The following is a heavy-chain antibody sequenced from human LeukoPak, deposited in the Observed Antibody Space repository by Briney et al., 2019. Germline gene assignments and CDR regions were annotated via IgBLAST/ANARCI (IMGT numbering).Heavy chain of an antibody. Sequence: GGSLRLSCAASGFTFSSYGMHWVRQAPGKGLEWVAVISYDGSNKYYADSVKGRFTISRDNSKNTLYLQMNSLRAEDTAVYYCAKDRSYLDYGDYNDYWGQGTLVTVSS. CDR1: GFTFSSYG. V-gene: IGHV3-30*18. CDR3: AKDRSYLDYGDYNDY. J-gene: IGHJ4*02. CDR2: ISYDGSNK. D-gene: IGHD4-17*01.